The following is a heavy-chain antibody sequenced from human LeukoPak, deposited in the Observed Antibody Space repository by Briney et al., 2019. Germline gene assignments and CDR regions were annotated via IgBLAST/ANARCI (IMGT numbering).Heavy chain of an antibody. J-gene: IGHJ4*02. V-gene: IGHV4-4*07. Sequence: SETLSLTCTVSGGSISSYYWSWIRQPAGKGLEWIGRIYTSGSTNYNPSLKSRVTISVDTSKNQFSLKLSSVTAADTAVYYCARFRPQLTKTGFDYWGQGTLVTVSS. CDR1: GGSISSYY. D-gene: IGHD6-13*01. CDR2: IYTSGST. CDR3: ARFRPQLTKTGFDY.